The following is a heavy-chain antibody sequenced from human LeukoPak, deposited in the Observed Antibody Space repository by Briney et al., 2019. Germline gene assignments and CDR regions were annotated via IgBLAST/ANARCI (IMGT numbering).Heavy chain of an antibody. CDR3: ARGYSSGSLDY. J-gene: IGHJ4*02. CDR2: IGSAGDT. Sequence: GGSLRLSCAASGFTFSSYDMHWVRHATGKGLERVSLIGSAGDTYYLGSVKGRFTPSRENAEESLYLQMNSLRAEDTAVYYCARGYSSGSLDYWGQGTLVTVSS. CDR1: GFTFSSYD. V-gene: IGHV3-13*04. D-gene: IGHD5-18*01.